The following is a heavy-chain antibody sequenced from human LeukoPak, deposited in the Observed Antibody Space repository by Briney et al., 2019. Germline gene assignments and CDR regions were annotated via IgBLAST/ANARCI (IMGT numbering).Heavy chain of an antibody. Sequence: PSETLSLTXTVSGGSISTYYWSWVRQAAGKGLEWIGRIHTSGSVDYNPSLKSRVTMSVDTSKKQFSLTLSSVTAADTAMYYCAREGSMTARPFVSIDYWGQGTLVTVSS. CDR2: IHTSGSV. CDR1: GGSISTYY. J-gene: IGHJ4*02. CDR3: AREGSMTARPFVSIDY. V-gene: IGHV4-4*07. D-gene: IGHD6-6*01.